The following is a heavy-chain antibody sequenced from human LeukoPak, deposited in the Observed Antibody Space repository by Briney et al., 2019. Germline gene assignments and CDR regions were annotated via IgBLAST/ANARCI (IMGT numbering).Heavy chain of an antibody. V-gene: IGHV3-23*01. CDR3: AKEVGHFDY. CDR1: GFTFTSYA. D-gene: IGHD1-26*01. Sequence: TGGSLRLSCAASGFTFTSYAMSWVRQAPGKGLEWVSSISGSGGSTHYADSVRGRFTISRDNSKNTLYLQMNSLRAEDTAVYYCAKEVGHFDYWGQGTVVTVSA. CDR2: ISGSGGST. J-gene: IGHJ4*02.